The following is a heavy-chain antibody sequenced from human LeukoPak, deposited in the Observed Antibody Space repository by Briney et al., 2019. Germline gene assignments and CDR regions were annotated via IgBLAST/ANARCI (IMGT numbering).Heavy chain of an antibody. CDR1: GYTFTSYG. J-gene: IGHJ6*02. CDR3: ARDQVRFLEWLLPTTFPYGMDV. V-gene: IGHV1-18*01. D-gene: IGHD3-3*01. Sequence: ASVKVSCKASGYTFTSYGISWMRQAPGQGLEWMGLITAYNGNTNYAQKLHGRVTMTTDTSTTTAYMELRSLRSDDTAVYYCARDQVRFLEWLLPTTFPYGMDVWGQGTTVTVSS. CDR2: ITAYNGNT.